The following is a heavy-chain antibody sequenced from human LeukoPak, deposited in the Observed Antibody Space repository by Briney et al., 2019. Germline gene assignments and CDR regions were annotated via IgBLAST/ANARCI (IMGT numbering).Heavy chain of an antibody. CDR2: ISWNSGSI. CDR1: GFTFDDYA. Sequence: GGSLRLSCAASGFTFDDYAMHWVRQAPGKGLEWVSGISWNSGSIGYADSVKGRFTISRDNAKNSLYLQMNSLRAEDTALYYCAKSPPPYCGGDFYFDYWGQGTLVTVSS. V-gene: IGHV3-9*01. J-gene: IGHJ4*02. CDR3: AKSPPPYCGGDFYFDY. D-gene: IGHD2-21*02.